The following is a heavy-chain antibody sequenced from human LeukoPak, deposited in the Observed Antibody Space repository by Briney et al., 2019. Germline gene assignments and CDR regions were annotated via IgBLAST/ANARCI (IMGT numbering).Heavy chain of an antibody. J-gene: IGHJ3*02. CDR2: ISGSGGST. D-gene: IGHD2-15*01. V-gene: IGHV3-23*01. CDR3: AKDRGYCSGGSCPTVDNAFDI. CDR1: GFTFSSYP. Sequence: PGGSLRLSCAASGFTFSSYPMSWVRQAPGRGLEWVSAISGSGGSTYYADSVKGRFTISRDNSKNTLYLQMNSLRAEDTAVYYCAKDRGYCSGGSCPTVDNAFDIWGQGTMVTVSS.